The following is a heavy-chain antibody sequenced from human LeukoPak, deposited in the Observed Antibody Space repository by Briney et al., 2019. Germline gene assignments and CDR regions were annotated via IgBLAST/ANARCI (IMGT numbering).Heavy chain of an antibody. CDR3: VGAFCSGDCRVRFSNDY. D-gene: IGHD2-21*02. Sequence: PGGSLRLSCAASGFGFSEYSMNWVRQAPGKGLEWVAHIRSPGAPFYYADSVKGRFTISRDNSRKSLFLQMHSLRAEDTAVYYCVGAFCSGDCRVRFSNDYWGQGTLVTVSS. J-gene: IGHJ4*01. V-gene: IGHV3-48*04. CDR1: GFGFSEYS. CDR2: IRSPGAPF.